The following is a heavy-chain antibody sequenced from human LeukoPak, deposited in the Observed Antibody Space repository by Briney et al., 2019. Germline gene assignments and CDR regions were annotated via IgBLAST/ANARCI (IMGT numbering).Heavy chain of an antibody. V-gene: IGHV4-4*09. Sequence: SETLPLTCTVSGGSISSYYWSWIRQPPGKGLEWIGYIYTSGSTNYNPSLKSRVTISVDTSKNQFSLKLSSVTAADTAVYYCARRLSPGGRSYYYYYYMDVWGKGTTVTVSS. CDR3: ARRLSPGGRSYYYYYYMDV. J-gene: IGHJ6*03. CDR2: IYTSGST. CDR1: GGSISSYY. D-gene: IGHD3-10*01.